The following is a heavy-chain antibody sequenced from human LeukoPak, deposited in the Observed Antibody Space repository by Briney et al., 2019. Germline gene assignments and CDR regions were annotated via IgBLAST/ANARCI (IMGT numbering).Heavy chain of an antibody. CDR3: AKGYNYAYEY. J-gene: IGHJ4*02. Sequence: PGGPLRLSCAASGFTFSSYSMNWVRQAPGKGLEWVSSISSSSSYIYYADSVKGRFTISRDNAKNSLYLQMNSLRPEDTAVYYCAKGYNYAYEYWGQGTLVTVSS. D-gene: IGHD5-18*01. CDR1: GFTFSSYS. V-gene: IGHV3-21*04. CDR2: ISSSSSYI.